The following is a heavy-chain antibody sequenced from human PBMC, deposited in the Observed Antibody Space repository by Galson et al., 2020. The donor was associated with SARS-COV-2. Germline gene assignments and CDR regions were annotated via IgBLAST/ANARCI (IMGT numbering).Heavy chain of an antibody. Sequence: SETLSLTCVVSGGSMISSNYHWDWIRQTPGKGMEWIGSVYDSGIAYYNPSLKSRVTISIDTSKNHFSLSLASVTAADTAIYYCARAREILVVRGVNLRPKIDNWGQGTLVTVSA. V-gene: IGHV4-39*07. CDR3: ARAREILVVRGVNLRPKIDN. D-gene: IGHD3-10*01. J-gene: IGHJ4*02. CDR2: VYDSGIA. CDR1: GGSMISSNYH.